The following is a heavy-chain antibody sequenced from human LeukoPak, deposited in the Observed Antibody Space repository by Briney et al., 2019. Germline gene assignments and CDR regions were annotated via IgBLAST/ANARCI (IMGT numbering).Heavy chain of an antibody. CDR1: GFTFSSYA. D-gene: IGHD6-13*01. Sequence: GGSLRLSCAASGFTFSSYAMSWVRQAPGKGLERVAAISGSGGSTYYADSVKGRFTISRDNSKNTLYLQMNSLRAEDTAVYYCAYSSSPDAFDIWGQGTMVTVSS. CDR3: AYSSSPDAFDI. V-gene: IGHV3-23*01. J-gene: IGHJ3*02. CDR2: ISGSGGST.